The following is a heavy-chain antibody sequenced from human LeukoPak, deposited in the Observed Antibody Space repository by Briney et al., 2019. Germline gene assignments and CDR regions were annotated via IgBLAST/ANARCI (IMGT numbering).Heavy chain of an antibody. CDR3: AKYYYDSSGYYYPFDP. D-gene: IGHD3-22*01. Sequence: GGSLRLSCAASGFTFSNAWMSWVRQAPGKGLEWVSYISSSGSTIYYADSVKGRFTISRDNAKNSLYLQMNSLRAEDTAVYYCAKYYYDSSGYYYPFDPWGQGTLVTVSS. V-gene: IGHV3-11*01. J-gene: IGHJ5*02. CDR2: ISSSGSTI. CDR1: GFTFSNAW.